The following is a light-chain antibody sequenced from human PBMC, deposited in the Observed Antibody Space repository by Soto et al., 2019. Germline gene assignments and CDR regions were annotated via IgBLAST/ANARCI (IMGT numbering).Light chain of an antibody. Sequence: QSALTQRPSASGSPGQSVTISCTGTSSDVGAYKYVSWYQQYPGKAPKLMIYEVTKRPSGVPDRFSGSKSGNTASLTVSGLQAEDDADYYCTSYVGNDIWVFGGGTKVTVL. V-gene: IGLV2-8*01. CDR3: TSYVGNDIWV. J-gene: IGLJ3*02. CDR1: SSDVGAYKY. CDR2: EVT.